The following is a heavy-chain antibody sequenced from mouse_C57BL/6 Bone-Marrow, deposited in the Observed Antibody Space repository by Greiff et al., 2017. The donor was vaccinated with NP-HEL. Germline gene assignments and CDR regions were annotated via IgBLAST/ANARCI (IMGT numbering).Heavy chain of an antibody. CDR2: IRHKASGYTT. CDR1: GFTFTDYY. D-gene: IGHD2-4*01. CDR3: ARSIYYEYADDPFYAVDY. Sequence: EVLLVESGGGLVQPGGSLSLSCAASGFTFTDYYMSWVRQPPGKALEWLGFIRHKASGYTTEYSAYVKGRFTISRDNSQSIIYLQMNALRAEDSATYYCARSIYYEYADDPFYAVDYLGKGTSVPVS. V-gene: IGHV7-3*01. J-gene: IGHJ4*01.